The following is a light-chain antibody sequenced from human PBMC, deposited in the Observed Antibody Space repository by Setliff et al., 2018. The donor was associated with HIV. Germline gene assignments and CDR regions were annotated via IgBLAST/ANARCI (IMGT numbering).Light chain of an antibody. Sequence: DIQMTQSPSSLSASVGDRVTITCRTSQSISNYLNWYQQKPGKAPKLLIFSASSLQSGVPSRFSGSRSGTDFTLTISSLQPEDFATYYCQQSYSTVLTFGGGTKVDIK. J-gene: IGKJ4*01. CDR1: QSISNY. CDR2: SAS. V-gene: IGKV1-39*01. CDR3: QQSYSTVLT.